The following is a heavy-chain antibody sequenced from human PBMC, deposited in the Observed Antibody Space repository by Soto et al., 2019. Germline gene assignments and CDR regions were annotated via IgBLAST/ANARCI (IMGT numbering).Heavy chain of an antibody. CDR1: GDSMNTYH. CDR3: ARDQGVAAAGITWFDP. Sequence: SETLSLTCTVSGDSMNTYHWSWIRQPAGKGLEWIGHVHSSGSTNYNPSLKSRVTMSVDTSKIQFSLRLMSVTAADTAVYYCARDQGVAAAGITWFDPWGQGSRVTVSS. J-gene: IGHJ5*02. CDR2: VHSSGST. V-gene: IGHV4-4*07. D-gene: IGHD6-13*01.